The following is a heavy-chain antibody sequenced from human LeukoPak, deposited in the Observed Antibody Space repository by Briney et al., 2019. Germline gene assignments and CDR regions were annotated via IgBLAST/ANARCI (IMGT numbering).Heavy chain of an antibody. CDR2: ISSSSSTI. D-gene: IGHD3-3*01. Sequence: GGSLRLSCAASGFTFSSYSMNWVRQAPGKGLEWVSYISSSSSTIYYADSVKGRFTISRDNAKNSLYLQMNSLRAEDTAVYYCARDPRQYYDFWSGANDYWGQGTLVTVSS. V-gene: IGHV3-48*01. CDR3: ARDPRQYYDFWSGANDY. J-gene: IGHJ4*02. CDR1: GFTFSSYS.